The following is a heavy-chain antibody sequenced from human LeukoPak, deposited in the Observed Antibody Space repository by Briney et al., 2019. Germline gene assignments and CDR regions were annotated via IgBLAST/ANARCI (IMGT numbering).Heavy chain of an antibody. CDR2: IYYSGST. Sequence: SETLSLTCTVSGGSISSSSYYWGWIRQPPGKGLEWIGSIYYSGSTYYNPSLKSRVTISVDTSKNQFSLKLSSVTAADTAVYYCARSTYYYDSSGYSYYSYYYMDVWGKGTTVTISS. V-gene: IGHV4-39*07. D-gene: IGHD3-22*01. J-gene: IGHJ6*03. CDR3: ARSTYYYDSSGYSYYSYYYMDV. CDR1: GGSISSSSYY.